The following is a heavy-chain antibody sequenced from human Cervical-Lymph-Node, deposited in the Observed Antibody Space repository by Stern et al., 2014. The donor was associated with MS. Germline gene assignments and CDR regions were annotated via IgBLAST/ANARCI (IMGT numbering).Heavy chain of an antibody. D-gene: IGHD5-12*01. J-gene: IGHJ6*02. CDR2: IVPGFGTA. CDR3: ARDSDLGNGGYGMDV. Sequence: QVQLVQSGAEVKKPGSSVKVSCKASGGTFSDYAISWVRQAPRQGLEWVGGIVPGFGTANYAQKFQGRVTLIADESTSTAYMELSSLRSEDTAVYYCARDSDLGNGGYGMDVWGQGTTITVSS. V-gene: IGHV1-69*01. CDR1: GGTFSDYA.